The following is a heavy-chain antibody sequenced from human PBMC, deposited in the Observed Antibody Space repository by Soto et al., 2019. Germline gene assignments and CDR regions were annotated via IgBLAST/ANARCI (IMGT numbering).Heavy chain of an antibody. J-gene: IGHJ4*02. D-gene: IGHD1-26*01. V-gene: IGHV3-30-3*01. CDR2: ISYDGSNR. CDR3: AVKYSGSYLDY. CDR1: GLTFSSYA. Sequence: QVQLVESGGGVVQPGRSLRLSCAASGLTFSSYAMHWVRQAPGKGLEWVAVISYDGSNRYYADSVKGRFTISRDNSKNTLYLQMNSLRAEDTAVYYCAVKYSGSYLDYWGQGTLVTVSS.